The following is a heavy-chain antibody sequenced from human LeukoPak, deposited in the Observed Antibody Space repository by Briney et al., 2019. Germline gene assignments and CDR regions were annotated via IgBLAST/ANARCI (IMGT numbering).Heavy chain of an antibody. V-gene: IGHV3-74*01. Sequence: QPGGSLRLSCATSGFTFKNYWMSWLRHAPGKGLVWVSRIRYDGSSATYAESVKGRFTISRDNARNTLYLQMNSLRVDDTGVYYCAKSDWFDPCGRGILVTVSS. J-gene: IGHJ5*02. CDR3: AKSDWFDP. CDR1: GFTFKNYW. CDR2: IRYDGSSA.